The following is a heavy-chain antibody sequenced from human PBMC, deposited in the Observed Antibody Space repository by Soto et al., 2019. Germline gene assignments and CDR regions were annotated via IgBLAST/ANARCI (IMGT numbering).Heavy chain of an antibody. CDR3: ARMPFGAFDH. CDR1: GGSFNTGGYY. V-gene: IGHV4-31*03. D-gene: IGHD3-3*01. CDR2: VYDSGHT. J-gene: IGHJ4*02. Sequence: PSETLSLTCTVSGGSFNTGGYYWSWVRQRPEKGLEWIGYVYDSGHTYYNPSLKSRPAISLDTSKSQFSLKLSSVTAADTALYFCARMPFGAFDHWGQGILVTVSS.